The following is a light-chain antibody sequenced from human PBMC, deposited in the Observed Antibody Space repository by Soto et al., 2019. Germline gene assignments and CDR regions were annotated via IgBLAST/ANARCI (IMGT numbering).Light chain of an antibody. V-gene: IGKV3-11*01. CDR2: DAS. J-gene: IGKJ4*01. Sequence: EIVLTQSPATLSLSPGERAALSCRASQSVSSYLAWYQQKPGQAPRLLIYDASKRATGIPARFSGSGSGTDFPLTISSLAPEDFAVYFCQQRSNWPSTFGGGTKVEI. CDR3: QQRSNWPST. CDR1: QSVSSY.